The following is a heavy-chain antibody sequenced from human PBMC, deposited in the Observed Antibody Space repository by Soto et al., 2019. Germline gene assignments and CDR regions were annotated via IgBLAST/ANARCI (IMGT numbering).Heavy chain of an antibody. Sequence: PVGSLRLSCVTSGFDFKTYAMTWIRHIPGKGLQWVSTISQTGGTSYYVDSVRGRFTISRDNSDNVLFLQMDALRIEDTAMYYCARSLEDYSKNNFYDPWCPGTLVTVSS. CDR1: GFDFKTYA. CDR2: ISQTGGTS. D-gene: IGHD3-3*01. J-gene: IGHJ5*02. V-gene: IGHV3-23*01. CDR3: ARSLEDYSKNNFYDP.